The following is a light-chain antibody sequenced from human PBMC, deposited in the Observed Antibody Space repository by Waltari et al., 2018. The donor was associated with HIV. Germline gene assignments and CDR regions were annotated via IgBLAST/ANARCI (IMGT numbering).Light chain of an antibody. J-gene: IGLJ3*02. V-gene: IGLV3-21*02. CDR2: DDR. Sequence: SYVLMQPPSVSVAPNQTATVACIGENIGVRDVHWYRQRSGQAPEVVIHDDRARAPGSPGRMIGSNSGDMATLTIASAEAGDEAVYYCQVWGATNDWVFGGGTKLTVL. CDR3: QVWGATNDWV. CDR1: NIGVRD.